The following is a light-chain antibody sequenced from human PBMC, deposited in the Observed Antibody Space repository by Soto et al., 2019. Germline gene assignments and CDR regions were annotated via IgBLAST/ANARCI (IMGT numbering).Light chain of an antibody. J-gene: IGLJ1*01. CDR2: EVN. CDR1: SSDIGYYDY. Sequence: LTQPASVSGSPGQSITISCTGTSSDIGYYDYVSWYQHHSGKAPKLIIYEVNNRPSGVSNRFSGSKSVNTASLTISGLQAEDEADYYCSSHSSSSAYYVFGTGTKVTVL. V-gene: IGLV2-14*01. CDR3: SSHSSSSAYYV.